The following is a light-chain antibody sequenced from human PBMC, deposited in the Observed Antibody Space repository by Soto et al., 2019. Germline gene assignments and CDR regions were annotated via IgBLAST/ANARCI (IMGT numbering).Light chain of an antibody. CDR3: LQYYSYPRT. V-gene: IGKV1-6*01. Sequence: AIQMTQSQSSLSASVGDRVTITCRASQGISNDLGWYQQKPGKAPQLLIYATSRLQRVFPSRFRGSGSGTEFTLTISILQPEDFATYYCLQYYSYPRTFGQGTKVEVK. J-gene: IGKJ1*01. CDR1: QGISND. CDR2: ATS.